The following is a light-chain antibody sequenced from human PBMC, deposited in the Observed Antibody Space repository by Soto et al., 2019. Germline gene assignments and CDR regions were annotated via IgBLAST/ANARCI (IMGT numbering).Light chain of an antibody. CDR3: QQYASSPGT. CDR1: QSVNNN. J-gene: IGKJ1*01. V-gene: IGKV3-20*01. CDR2: DAS. Sequence: ENVLTQSPGTLSLSPGERAALSCRASQSVNNNLVWYQQRPGQGPRLLIYDASSRATGIPDRFSGSGSGTDFTLTISRLEPEDFAVYYCQQYASSPGTSGQGTKVEIK.